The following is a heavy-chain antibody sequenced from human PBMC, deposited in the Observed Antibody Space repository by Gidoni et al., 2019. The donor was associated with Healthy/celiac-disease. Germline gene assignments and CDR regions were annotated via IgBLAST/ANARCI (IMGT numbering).Heavy chain of an antibody. CDR1: GLTFSSYA. V-gene: IGHV3-23*01. Sequence: EVQLLESGGGMVQPGGALRLTCAASGLTFSSYAMSWVRQAPGKVLGWVSSISCSGGSTYYSDSVKGLFTISSDNSKNTLYLQMNSLRAEDTAVYYCAKDPPLWFGELSHFDYCGQGTLFTVSS. CDR2: ISCSGGST. CDR3: AKDPPLWFGELSHFDY. D-gene: IGHD3-10*01. J-gene: IGHJ4*02.